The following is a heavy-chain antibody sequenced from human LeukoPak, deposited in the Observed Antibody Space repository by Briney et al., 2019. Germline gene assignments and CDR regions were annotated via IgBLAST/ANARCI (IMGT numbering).Heavy chain of an antibody. V-gene: IGHV4-4*07. J-gene: IGHJ4*02. Sequence: PSETLSLTCTVSGGSISSYYWSWIRQPAGKGLEWIGRIYTSGSTNYNPSLKSRVTMSVDTSKDQFSLKLSSVTAADTAVYYCARDPGFPYSGSYLDWGQGTLVTVSS. CDR1: GGSISSYY. D-gene: IGHD1-26*01. CDR2: IYTSGST. CDR3: ARDPGFPYSGSYLD.